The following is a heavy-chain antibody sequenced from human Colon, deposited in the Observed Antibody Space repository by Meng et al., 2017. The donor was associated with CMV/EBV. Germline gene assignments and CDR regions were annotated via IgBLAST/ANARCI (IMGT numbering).Heavy chain of an antibody. CDR3: ARGGKYTSGSYFDP. CDR1: GDSVSSNSAA. D-gene: IGHD6-19*01. J-gene: IGHJ5*02. V-gene: IGHV6-1*01. Sequence: QLHLQQSGPALVKPSQTLSLTCAISGDSVSSNSAAWNWIRQSPSRGLEWLGRTYYRSQWYNEYAVSVRSRITINPDTAKNQFSLQLNSVTPEDTAVYYCARGGKYTSGSYFDPWGQGTLVTVSS. CDR2: TYYRSQWYN.